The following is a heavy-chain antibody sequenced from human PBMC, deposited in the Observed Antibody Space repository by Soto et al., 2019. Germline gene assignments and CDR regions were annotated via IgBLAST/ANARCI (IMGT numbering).Heavy chain of an antibody. Sequence: EVQLVESGGGLVQSGGSLRLTCAASGFTFNKYTMNWVRQAPGKGLEWLSYISGGGGTMFYADSVKGRVTISRDNAKNSVYLQMDSLRAEDTAVYYCARDKSGSYSIDYWGQGTLVTVSS. V-gene: IGHV3-48*04. CDR3: ARDKSGSYSIDY. J-gene: IGHJ4*02. CDR2: ISGGGGTM. D-gene: IGHD1-26*01. CDR1: GFTFNKYT.